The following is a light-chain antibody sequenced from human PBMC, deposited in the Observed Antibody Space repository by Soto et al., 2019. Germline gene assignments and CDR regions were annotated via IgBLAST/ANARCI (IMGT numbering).Light chain of an antibody. CDR1: SRDVGGYSY. CDR2: DVN. J-gene: IGLJ3*02. Sequence: QYALTQRASVSGSPGQSITISCTVTSRDVGGYSYVSWYLQHPGKAPKLMIYDVNHRRSGVLDRIAVSKSDNTASLNISGLQADDESDYDLSLFTSYSTRVFGRGTQLPVL. V-gene: IGLV2-14*03. CDR3: SLFTSYSTRV.